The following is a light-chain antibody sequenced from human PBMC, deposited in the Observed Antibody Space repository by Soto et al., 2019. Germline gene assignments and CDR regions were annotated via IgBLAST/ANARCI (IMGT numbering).Light chain of an antibody. J-gene: IGKJ1*01. Sequence: EIVLTQSPATLSLSPGERATLSCRASQSVSNNYLAWYQQKPGQAPRLLIDGASNRATGIPDRFSGSGSGTDFTLTISRLEAEDVAVYYWQQYGSSGTFGQGTKVDIK. V-gene: IGKV3-20*01. CDR3: QQYGSSGT. CDR2: GAS. CDR1: QSVSNNY.